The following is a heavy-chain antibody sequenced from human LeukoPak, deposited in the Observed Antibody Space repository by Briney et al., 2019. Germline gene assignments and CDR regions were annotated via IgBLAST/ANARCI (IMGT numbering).Heavy chain of an antibody. Sequence: GGSLRLSCAASGFTFDDYGMNWVRQAPGKGLEWVGRIRSRINGGTADYAGPVTGRFTISRDDSRNTLYLQMNSLKIEDTAVYYCTTGDGTWGQGTMVTVSS. CDR1: GFTFDDYG. V-gene: IGHV3-15*01. CDR3: TTGDGT. CDR2: IRSRINGGTA. J-gene: IGHJ3*01.